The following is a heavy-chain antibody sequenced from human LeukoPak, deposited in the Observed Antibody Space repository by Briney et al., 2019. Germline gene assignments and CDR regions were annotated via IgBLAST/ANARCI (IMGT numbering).Heavy chain of an antibody. Sequence: SGGSLRLSCAASGFTFSSYWMSWVRQAPGKGLEWVANIKQDGSEKYYVDSVKGRFTISRDNAKNSLYLQMNSLRAEDTAVYYCARERIAAAGVFDYWGQGTLVTVSS. CDR1: GFTFSSYW. CDR3: ARERIAAAGVFDY. CDR2: IKQDGSEK. J-gene: IGHJ4*02. V-gene: IGHV3-7*01. D-gene: IGHD6-13*01.